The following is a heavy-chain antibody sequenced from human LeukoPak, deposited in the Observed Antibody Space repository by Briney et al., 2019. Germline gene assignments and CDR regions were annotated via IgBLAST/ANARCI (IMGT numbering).Heavy chain of an antibody. CDR3: TRDRRDGSNYVDL. D-gene: IGHD5-24*01. CDR2: ISYSGIT. V-gene: IGHV4-59*11. CDR1: GGSISSHY. J-gene: IGHJ5*02. Sequence: PSETLSLTCIVSGGSISSHYWSWIRQPPGKALEWIGYISYSGITEYNPSLKSRVTISVDASKNQFSLRLIAVTAADTAVYYCTRDRRDGSNYVDLWGQGTMVTVSS.